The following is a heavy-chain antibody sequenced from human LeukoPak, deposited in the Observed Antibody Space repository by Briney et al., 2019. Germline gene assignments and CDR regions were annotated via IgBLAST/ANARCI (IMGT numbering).Heavy chain of an antibody. Sequence: GGSLRLSCAASGFTFSSYWMSWVRQAPGKGLEWVANIKQDGSEKYYVDSVKGRFTISGDNAKNSLYLQMNSLRAEDTAVYYCARYPSLYYYYGMDVWGQGTTVTVSS. D-gene: IGHD6-6*01. CDR3: ARYPSLYYYYGMDV. J-gene: IGHJ6*02. CDR2: IKQDGSEK. V-gene: IGHV3-7*01. CDR1: GFTFSSYW.